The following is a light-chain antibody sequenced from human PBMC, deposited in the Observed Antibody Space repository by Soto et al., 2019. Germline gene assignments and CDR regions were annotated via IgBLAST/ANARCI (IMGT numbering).Light chain of an antibody. CDR2: DVS. J-gene: IGLJ2*01. CDR1: SSNVGGYHY. Sequence: QSVLTQPASVSGSPGQSITISCTGTSSNVGGYHYVSWYQQHPGKAPKLMIYDVSNRPSGVSNRFSGSKSGNTDSLTISGLQAEDEAEYYCSSYTNIGTVVFGGETKLTVL. V-gene: IGLV2-14*03. CDR3: SSYTNIGTVV.